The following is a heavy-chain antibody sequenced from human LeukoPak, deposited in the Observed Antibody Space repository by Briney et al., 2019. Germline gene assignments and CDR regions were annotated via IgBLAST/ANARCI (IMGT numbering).Heavy chain of an antibody. V-gene: IGHV1-18*01. CDR2: VSAYNGNT. J-gene: IGHJ3*02. CDR1: GFTFTNYA. CDR3: ARHSSSGWPLEAFDI. D-gene: IGHD6-19*01. Sequence: ASVNVSFTASGFTFTNYAFSWVRQAPGQGLEWMGWVSAYNGNTNYAQNLQGRVTMTTDTSTTTVYMELRSLRSDDTAVYYCARHSSSGWPLEAFDIWGQGTMVTVSS.